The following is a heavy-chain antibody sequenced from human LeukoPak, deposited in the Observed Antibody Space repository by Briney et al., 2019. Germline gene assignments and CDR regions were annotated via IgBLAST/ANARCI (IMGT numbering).Heavy chain of an antibody. J-gene: IGHJ4*02. D-gene: IGHD3-22*01. Sequence: GGSLKLSCAASGFTFSGSAMHWVRQASGKGLEWVGRIRSKPNNYATAYAASVKGRFTISRDDSKNTAYLQMNSLKTEDTAVYYCACYYDGSGFDYWGQGTLVTVSS. CDR3: ACYYDGSGFDY. CDR2: IRSKPNNYAT. CDR1: GFTFSGSA. V-gene: IGHV3-73*01.